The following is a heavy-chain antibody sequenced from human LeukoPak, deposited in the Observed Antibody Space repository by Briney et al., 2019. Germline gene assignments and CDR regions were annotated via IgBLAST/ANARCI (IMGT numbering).Heavy chain of an antibody. CDR3: ARPLSDSSTSQEDYSDY. CDR2: IKQDGSEK. Sequence: GGSLRLSCAASGFTFSSYWMSWVRQAPGKGLEWVANIKQDGSEKYYVDSVKGRFTISRDNAKNSLYLQMNSLRAEDTAVYYCARPLSDSSTSQEDYSDYWGQGTLVTVSS. J-gene: IGHJ4*02. D-gene: IGHD2-2*01. V-gene: IGHV3-7*01. CDR1: GFTFSSYW.